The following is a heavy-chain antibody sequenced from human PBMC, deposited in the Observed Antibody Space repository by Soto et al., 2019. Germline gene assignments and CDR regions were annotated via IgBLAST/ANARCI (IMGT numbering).Heavy chain of an antibody. D-gene: IGHD3-10*01. CDR3: ASDVSSDTTGFRGYDL. CDR1: GGTVSSYA. CDR2: FIPIFVSA. J-gene: IGHJ4*02. Sequence: QLHLVQSGAEVKKAGSSVKVSCKASGGTVSSYAITWVRQAPGKGLEWMGVFIPIFVSAHYAPKFQGRITITANESTSTAYMEFSGLTSEATDIYECASDVSSDTTGFRGYDLWGQGTQVTVSS. V-gene: IGHV1-69*01.